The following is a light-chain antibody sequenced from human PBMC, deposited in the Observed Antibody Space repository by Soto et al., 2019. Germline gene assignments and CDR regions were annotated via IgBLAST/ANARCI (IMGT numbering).Light chain of an antibody. J-gene: IGKJ1*01. V-gene: IGKV2-28*01. CDR2: LGS. Sequence: DIVMTQSPLSLPVTPGEPASISCRSSQSLLHSNGYNYLDWYLQKPGQSPQLLIYLGSNRASRVPDRISGSGSGTDFTLKISRVEAEDVGVYYCMQALQTPAFGQGTKVEIK. CDR1: QSLLHSNGYNY. CDR3: MQALQTPA.